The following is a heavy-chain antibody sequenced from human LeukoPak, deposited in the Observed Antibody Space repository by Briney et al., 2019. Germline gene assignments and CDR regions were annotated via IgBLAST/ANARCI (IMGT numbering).Heavy chain of an antibody. J-gene: IGHJ3*02. V-gene: IGHV4-59*08. Sequence: PSETLSLTCTVSGDSFSTYYWSWIRQPPGKGLEWIGYIYYSGSTNYNPSLKSRVTMSVDTAKNQFSLKLSSVTAADTAVYYCAGRYYYDSSGYHAAFDIWGQGTMVTVSS. CDR2: IYYSGST. CDR3: AGRYYYDSSGYHAAFDI. CDR1: GDSFSTYY. D-gene: IGHD3-22*01.